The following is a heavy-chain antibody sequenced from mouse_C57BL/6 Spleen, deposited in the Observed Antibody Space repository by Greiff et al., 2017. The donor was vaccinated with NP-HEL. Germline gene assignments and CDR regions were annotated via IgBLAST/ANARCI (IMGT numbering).Heavy chain of an antibody. J-gene: IGHJ2*01. V-gene: IGHV1-82*01. D-gene: IGHD1-1*01. Sequence: QVQLKESGPELVKPGASVKISCKASGYAFSSSWMNWVKQRPGKGLEWIGRIYPGDGDTNYNGKFKGKAILTADKSSSTAYMQLSSLTSGDSAVYFCARSYYYGSSPFAYWGQGTTLTVSS. CDR2: IYPGDGDT. CDR3: ARSYYYGSSPFAY. CDR1: GYAFSSSW.